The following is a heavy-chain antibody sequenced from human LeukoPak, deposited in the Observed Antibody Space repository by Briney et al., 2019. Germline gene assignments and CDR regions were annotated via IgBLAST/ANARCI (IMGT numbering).Heavy chain of an antibody. CDR1: GGSIDNYC. Sequence: SETLSLTCTVSGGSIDNYCWSWIRQPPGKGLEWIGYVYSSGYTNYNPSLKSRVTISVDTSNNQFSLRLSSVTAADTAVYYCARLTRFVSGVLNPLDSWGQGTLVTVSS. D-gene: IGHD3-3*01. CDR3: ARLTRFVSGVLNPLDS. J-gene: IGHJ4*02. CDR2: VYSSGYT. V-gene: IGHV4-59*08.